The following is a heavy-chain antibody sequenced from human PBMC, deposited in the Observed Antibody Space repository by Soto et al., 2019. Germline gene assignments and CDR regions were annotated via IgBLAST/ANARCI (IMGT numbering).Heavy chain of an antibody. D-gene: IGHD3-16*01. CDR2: ISYDGSNK. CDR1: VCTFSSYS. CDR3: GTDTPYDYFCGHLVT. V-gene: IGHV3-30-3*01. J-gene: IGHJ4*02. Sequence: PVGSVRLSCASSVCTFSSYSMHWVRHSPGKGLEWVAVISYDGSNKYYADSVKGRFTISRDNSKNTLYLQMNSLRAEDTAVYYCGTDTPYDYFCGHLVTWGPGALV.